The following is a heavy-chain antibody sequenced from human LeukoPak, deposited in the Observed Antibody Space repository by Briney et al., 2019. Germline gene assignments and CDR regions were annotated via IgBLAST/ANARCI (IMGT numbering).Heavy chain of an antibody. CDR2: INHSGST. J-gene: IGHJ5*02. D-gene: IGHD6-13*01. CDR1: GGSFSGYY. V-gene: IGHV4-34*01. Sequence: SETLSLTCAVYGGSFSGYYWSWIRQPPGKGLEWIGEINHSGSTNYNPSLKSRVTISVDTSKNQFSLKLSSVTAADTAVYYCARGVRGSSSCFTWFDPWGQGTLVTVSS. CDR3: ARGVRGSSSCFTWFDP.